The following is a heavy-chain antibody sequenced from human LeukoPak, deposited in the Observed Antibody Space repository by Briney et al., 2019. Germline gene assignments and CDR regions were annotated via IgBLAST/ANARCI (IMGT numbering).Heavy chain of an antibody. CDR2: IKQDGSEK. D-gene: IGHD3-3*01. J-gene: IGHJ4*02. CDR1: GFTFSSYW. Sequence: PGGSLRLSCAASGFTFSSYWMSWVRQAPGKGLEWVANIKQDGSEKYYVDSVKGRFTISRDNAKNSLYLQMNSLRAEDTAVYYCATVYDFLAGYFDYWGQGTLVTVSS. V-gene: IGHV3-7*01. CDR3: ATVYDFLAGYFDY.